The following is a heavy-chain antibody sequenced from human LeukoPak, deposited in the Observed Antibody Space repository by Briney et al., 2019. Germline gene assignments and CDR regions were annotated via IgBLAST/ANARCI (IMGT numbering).Heavy chain of an antibody. V-gene: IGHV4-30-2*01. CDR3: ARCDTAMPFDY. D-gene: IGHD5-18*01. J-gene: IGHJ4*02. Sequence: PSETLSLTCTVSGGSISSGGYYWSWIRQPPGKGLEWIGYIYHSGSTYYNPSLKSRVTISVDRSKNQFSLKLSSVTAADTAVYYCARCDTAMPFDYWGQGTLVTVSS. CDR1: GGSISSGGYY. CDR2: IYHSGST.